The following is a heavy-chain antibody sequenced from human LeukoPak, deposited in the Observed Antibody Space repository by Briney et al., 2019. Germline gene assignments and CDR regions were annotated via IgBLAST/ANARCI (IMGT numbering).Heavy chain of an antibody. CDR2: INPNSGGT. V-gene: IGHV1-2*02. CDR1: GYTFTGYY. CDR3: ARRSSGWPRTKLPKRGGNWYFDL. D-gene: IGHD6-19*01. Sequence: ASVKVSCKASGYTFTGYYMHWVRQAPGQGLEWMGWINPNSGGTNYAQKFQGMVTMTRDTSKNQFSLKLSSVTAADTAVYYCARRSSGWPRTKLPKRGGNWYFDLWGRGTLVTVSS. J-gene: IGHJ2*01.